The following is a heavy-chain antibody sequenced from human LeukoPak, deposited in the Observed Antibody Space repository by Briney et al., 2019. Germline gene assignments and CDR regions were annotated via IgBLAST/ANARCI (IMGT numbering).Heavy chain of an antibody. J-gene: IGHJ4*02. V-gene: IGHV4-59*08. CDR3: ARHDPKDQYCSSTSCYAWALDY. CDR2: IYYIGST. CDR1: GGSISRYY. D-gene: IGHD2-2*01. Sequence: PSETLSLTCTVSGGSISRYYWSWIRQPPGKGLEWIGDIYYIGSTNYNPSLKSRGTISVATSKNQFSLKLSSVTAADTAVYYCARHDPKDQYCSSTSCYAWALDYWGQGTLVTVSS.